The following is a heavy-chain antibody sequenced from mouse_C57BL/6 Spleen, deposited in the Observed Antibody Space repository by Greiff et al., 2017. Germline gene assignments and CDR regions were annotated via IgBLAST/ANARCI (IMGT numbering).Heavy chain of an antibody. Sequence: QVQLQQPGTELVKPGASVKLSCKASGYTFTSYWMHWVKQRPGQGLEWIGNINPNNGGTTYNQKFKSKATVTVDKSSSPAYMQRSSLTSEDSAVYCCEGCPVLYGSSPSWFAYWGQGTLVTVSA. D-gene: IGHD1-1*01. J-gene: IGHJ3*01. V-gene: IGHV1-53*01. CDR1: GYTFTSYW. CDR2: INPNNGGT. CDR3: EGCPVLYGSSPSWFAY.